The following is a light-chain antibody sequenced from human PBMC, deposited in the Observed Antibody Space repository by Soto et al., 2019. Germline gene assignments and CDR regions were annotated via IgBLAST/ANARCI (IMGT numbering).Light chain of an antibody. J-gene: IGKJ5*01. Sequence: IQMTQSPSSLSASVGDRVTITCRAGQSISIYLNWYQQKPGKAPKLLIYAASSLQSGVPSRFSGSGSGTDFTLTISSLQPEDFAVYYCQPRSNWPPTTFGHGTRL. CDR1: QSISIY. CDR3: QPRSNWPPTT. CDR2: AAS. V-gene: IGKV1-39*01.